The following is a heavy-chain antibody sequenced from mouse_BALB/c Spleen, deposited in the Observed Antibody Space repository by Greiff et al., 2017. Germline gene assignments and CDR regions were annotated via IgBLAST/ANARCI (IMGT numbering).Heavy chain of an antibody. CDR2: ISSGGSYT. CDR3: ARHEGVTTLYYYAMDY. D-gene: IGHD2-1*01. V-gene: IGHV5-6*01. Sequence: EVKLMESGGDLVKPGGSLKISCAASGFTFSSYGMSWVRQTPDKRLEWVATISSGGSYTYYPDSVKGRFTISRDNAKNTLYLQMSSLKSEDTAMYYCARHEGVTTLYYYAMDYWGQGTSVTVSS. J-gene: IGHJ4*01. CDR1: GFTFSSYG.